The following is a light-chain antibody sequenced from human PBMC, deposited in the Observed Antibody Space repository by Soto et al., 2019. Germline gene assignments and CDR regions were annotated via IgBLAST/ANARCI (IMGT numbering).Light chain of an antibody. J-gene: IGKJ4*01. CDR1: QSVSSN. Sequence: EIVMTQSPATLSVSPGERATLSCRASQSVSSNLAWYQQKPGQAPRLLIYGAFTRATGIPARFSGSGSGTEFTLTISSLQSEDFAFYYCQQYKNWPPLPFGGGTKVEIK. V-gene: IGKV3-15*01. CDR2: GAF. CDR3: QQYKNWPPLP.